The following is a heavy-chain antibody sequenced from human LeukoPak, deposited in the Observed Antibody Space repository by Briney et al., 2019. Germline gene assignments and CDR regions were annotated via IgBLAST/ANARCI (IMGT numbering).Heavy chain of an antibody. V-gene: IGHV3-30*18. CDR1: GFTFSSYG. CDR3: AKDWGSAVAGTAGEFDY. D-gene: IGHD6-19*01. CDR2: ISYDGSNK. J-gene: IGHJ4*02. Sequence: GGSLRLSCAASGFTFSSYGMHWVRQAPGKGLEWVAVISYDGSNKYYADSVKGRFTISRDNSKNTLYLQMNSLRAEDTAVYCCAKDWGSAVAGTAGEFDYWGQGTLVTVSS.